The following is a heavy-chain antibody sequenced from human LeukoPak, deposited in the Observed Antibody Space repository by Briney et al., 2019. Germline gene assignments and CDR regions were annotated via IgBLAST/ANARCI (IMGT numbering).Heavy chain of an antibody. D-gene: IGHD3-3*01. CDR3: AKDLSRVEIWSGYYYYGMDV. Sequence: PGGSLRLSCSASGFTFGSYAMHWVRQAPGKGLEYVSAISSNGGSTYYADSVKGRFTISRDNSKNTLYLQMSSLRAEDTAVYYCAKDLSRVEIWSGYYYYGMDVWGQGTTVTVSS. J-gene: IGHJ6*02. V-gene: IGHV3-64D*06. CDR1: GFTFGSYA. CDR2: ISSNGGST.